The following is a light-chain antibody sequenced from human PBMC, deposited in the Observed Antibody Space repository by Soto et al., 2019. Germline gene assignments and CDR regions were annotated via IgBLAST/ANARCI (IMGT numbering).Light chain of an antibody. Sequence: DIPMTQSPSSLSASVGDRFTISCHAGQDISNDLNWYQQKPGEAPKLLIYDASNLETGVPSRFSGRGSGTDFTFTISSLQPEDIATYYCQQYDNVPLTFGGGTKVDVK. CDR1: QDISND. CDR2: DAS. CDR3: QQYDNVPLT. J-gene: IGKJ4*01. V-gene: IGKV1-33*01.